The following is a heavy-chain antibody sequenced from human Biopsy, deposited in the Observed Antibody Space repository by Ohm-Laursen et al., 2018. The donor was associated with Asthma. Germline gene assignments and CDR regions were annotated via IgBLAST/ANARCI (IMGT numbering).Heavy chain of an antibody. CDR3: ARESGQDSGGTGAFNR. D-gene: IGHD4-23*01. CDR1: GFVFSQSG. CDR2: ISSDGHNK. V-gene: IGHV3-30*03. J-gene: IGHJ3*02. Sequence: SLRLSCSASGFVFSQSGMHWVRQAPGKGLEWVALISSDGHNKYYKDSVKGRFTISRDNSKLRLYLEINSLRIEDSAVYYCARESGQDSGGTGAFNRWGQGIMVAVSS.